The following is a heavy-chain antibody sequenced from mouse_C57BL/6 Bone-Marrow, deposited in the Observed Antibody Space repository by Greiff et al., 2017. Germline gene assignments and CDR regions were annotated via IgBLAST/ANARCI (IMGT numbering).Heavy chain of an antibody. D-gene: IGHD2-3*01. CDR2: TDPALGET. CDR3: TTWWLLGYAMEG. V-gene: IGHV14-4*01. CDR1: GFTIKDDY. J-gene: IGHJ4*01. Sequence: EVQLQQPGSELVRCGVSAMLSCTASGFTIKDDYMHRVKRRPAQGLERIGWTDPALGETDYASKFHGKVTITADTSANTAHLQLSSLTSEDTGVYYCTTWWLLGYAMEGWGHG.